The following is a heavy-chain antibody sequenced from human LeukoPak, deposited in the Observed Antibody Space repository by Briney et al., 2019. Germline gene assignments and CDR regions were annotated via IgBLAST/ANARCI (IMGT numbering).Heavy chain of an antibody. J-gene: IGHJ5*02. CDR1: GYTFTGYY. D-gene: IGHD6-19*01. V-gene: IGHV1-2*02. CDR2: ISPNSGGT. Sequence: ASVKVSCKASGYTFTGYYMHWVRQAPGQGLEWMGWISPNSGGTNYAQKFQGRVTMTRDTSISTAYMELSRLRSDDTAVYYCARVVAVAGTDRTGNWFDPWGQGTLVTVSS. CDR3: ARVVAVAGTDRTGNWFDP.